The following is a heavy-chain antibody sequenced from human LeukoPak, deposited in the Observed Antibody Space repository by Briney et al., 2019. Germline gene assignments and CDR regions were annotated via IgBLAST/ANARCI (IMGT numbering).Heavy chain of an antibody. CDR3: ARDPRITGTTAYYFDY. CDR1: GYSFSSYG. V-gene: IGHV1-18*01. D-gene: IGHD1-7*01. CDR2: INTYNGHT. Sequence: GASGKVSCKASGYSFSSYGFSWVRQAPGQGLEWMGWINTYNGHTNYTQTLQGRVTMTTDTSTSTAYMELRNLRPDDTAVYFCARDPRITGTTAYYFDYWGQGTLVTVSS. J-gene: IGHJ4*02.